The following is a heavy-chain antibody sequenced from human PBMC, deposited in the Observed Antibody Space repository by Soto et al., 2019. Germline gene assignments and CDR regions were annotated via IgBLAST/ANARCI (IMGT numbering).Heavy chain of an antibody. Sequence: VQLVQSGAEVKKPGSSVKVSCKASGDTSTTYVTSWVRQAPGQGPEWIGGINPMSRTAKYSEKYNGRVTITADEATRTACLDLTSLRFEDTAVYFCARGTYCGSNCFFAREYWGQGTLVTVSS. V-gene: IGHV1-69*01. D-gene: IGHD2-21*01. J-gene: IGHJ4*02. CDR3: ARGTYCGSNCFFAREY. CDR2: INPMSRTA. CDR1: GDTSTTYV.